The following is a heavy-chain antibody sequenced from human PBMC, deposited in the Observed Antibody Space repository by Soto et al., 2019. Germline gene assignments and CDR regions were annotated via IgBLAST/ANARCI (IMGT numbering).Heavy chain of an antibody. CDR1: GGSFSGYY. CDR3: ARGRRNQYYDSWSGDIAY. CDR2: INHSGST. J-gene: IGHJ4*02. D-gene: IGHD3-3*01. Sequence: PSETLSLTCAVYGGSFSGYYWSWIRQPPGKGLEWIGEINHSGSTNYNPSLKSRVTISVDTSKNQFSLKLSSVTAADTAVYYCARGRRNQYYDSWSGDIAYWGQGTLVNGSS. V-gene: IGHV4-34*01.